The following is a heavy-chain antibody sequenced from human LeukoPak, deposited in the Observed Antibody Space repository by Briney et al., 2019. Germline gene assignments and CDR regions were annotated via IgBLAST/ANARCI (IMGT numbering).Heavy chain of an antibody. D-gene: IGHD2-15*01. J-gene: IGHJ3*02. CDR2: IYSGSST. Sequence: GGSLRLSCAASGFTVSSNYMSWVRQAPGKGLEWVSVIYSGSSTYYADSVKGRFTISRDNSKNTLYLQMNSLRAEDTAVYYCARDSVVATAFDIWGQGTMVTVSS. CDR1: GFTVSSNY. V-gene: IGHV3-66*01. CDR3: ARDSVVATAFDI.